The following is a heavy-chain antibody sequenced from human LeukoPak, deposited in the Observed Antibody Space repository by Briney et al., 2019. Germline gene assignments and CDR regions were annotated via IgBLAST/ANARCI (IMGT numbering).Heavy chain of an antibody. Sequence: SQTLSLTCTVSGGSINSDSYYWTWIRQPPGKGLEWIGRIYTTGSPNYNPSLKSRVTISIDTSKNQFSLKLSSVSAADTAIYYCARDRGITTARGVPSWFDPWGQGTLVTVSS. J-gene: IGHJ5*02. CDR2: IYTTGSP. CDR1: GGSINSDSYY. D-gene: IGHD3-10*01. V-gene: IGHV4-61*02. CDR3: ARDRGITTARGVPSWFDP.